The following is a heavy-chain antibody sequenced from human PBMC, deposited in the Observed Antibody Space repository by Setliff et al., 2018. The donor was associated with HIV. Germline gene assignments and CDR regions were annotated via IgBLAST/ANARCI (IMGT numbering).Heavy chain of an antibody. Sequence: SETLSLTCAVYGESFSGYYWNWIRQPPGKGLEWIGEINHRGSTNYNPSLKSRVTMSVDTSKNQFSLKLNSVTAADTAVYYCARLPDINSWPFDYWARGTLVTVSS. CDR1: GESFSGYY. CDR3: ARLPDINSWPFDY. CDR2: INHRGST. J-gene: IGHJ4*02. D-gene: IGHD6-13*01. V-gene: IGHV4-34*01.